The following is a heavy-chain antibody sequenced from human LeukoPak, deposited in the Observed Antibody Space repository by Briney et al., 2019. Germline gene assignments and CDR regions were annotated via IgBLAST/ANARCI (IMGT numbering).Heavy chain of an antibody. J-gene: IGHJ4*02. CDR2: ISSSSSYI. CDR1: GFTFSSYS. CDR3: ARDPTQYLRYGYFDH. D-gene: IGHD4-11*01. V-gene: IGHV3-21*01. Sequence: GGSLRLFCAASGFTFSSYSMNWVRQAPGKGLEWVSTISSSSSYIYYADSVKGRFTISRDNAKNSLYLQMNSLRAEDTAVYYCARDPTQYLRYGYFDHWGQGTLVTVSS.